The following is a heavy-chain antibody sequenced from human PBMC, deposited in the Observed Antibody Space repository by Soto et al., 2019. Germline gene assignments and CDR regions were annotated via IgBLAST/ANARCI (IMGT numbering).Heavy chain of an antibody. V-gene: IGHV3-30-3*01. CDR2: ISYDGSNK. J-gene: IGHJ6*02. D-gene: IGHD3-10*01. Sequence: GGSLRLSCAASGFTFSSYAMHWVRQAPGKGLEWVAVISYDGSNKYYADSVKGRFTISRDNSKNTLYLQMNSLRAEDTAVYYCARDHRLGYYGMDVWGQGTTVTVSS. CDR3: ARDHRLGYYGMDV. CDR1: GFTFSSYA.